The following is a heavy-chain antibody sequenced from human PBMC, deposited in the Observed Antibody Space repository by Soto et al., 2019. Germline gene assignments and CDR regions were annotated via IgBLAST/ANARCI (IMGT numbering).Heavy chain of an antibody. CDR1: GGSSISSSYC. CDR2: IYYSGST. J-gene: IGHJ4*02. Sequence: SQPLCVTWTVAGGSSISSSYCWSRHSKPPGKGLEWIGSIYYSGSTYYNPSLKSRVTISVDTSKNQFSLKLSSVTAADTAVYYCAGSHTAMVIGYFDYWGQGTLVTVSS. CDR3: AGSHTAMVIGYFDY. V-gene: IGHV4-39*07. D-gene: IGHD5-18*01.